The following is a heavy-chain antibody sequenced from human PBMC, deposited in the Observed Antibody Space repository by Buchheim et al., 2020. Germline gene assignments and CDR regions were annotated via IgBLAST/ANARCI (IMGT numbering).Heavy chain of an antibody. CDR1: GFTFSSYA. Sequence: EVQLVESGGDLVQPGGSLRLSCAASGFTFSSYAMTWVRQAPGKGLEWVSTITGSGHDTYYADSVKGRFILSRDNSKNTLFRQMNSLRAEDTAIYYCAKSRQVIYYYYGMDVWGQGTT. J-gene: IGHJ6*02. CDR2: ITGSGHDT. V-gene: IGHV3-23*04. CDR3: AKSRQVIYYYYGMDV.